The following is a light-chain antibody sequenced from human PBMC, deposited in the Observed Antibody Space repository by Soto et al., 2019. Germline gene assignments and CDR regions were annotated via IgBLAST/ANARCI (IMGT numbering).Light chain of an antibody. Sequence: EIVMTQSPATLSVSPGERATLSCRASQGVTSNLAWYQQKPGQAPRLLIYGASTRATGIPARFSGSGSGTEFTRTISSLQSEDFAVYYCQQYNNWPYTFGQGTKLEI. J-gene: IGKJ2*01. CDR2: GAS. CDR3: QQYNNWPYT. V-gene: IGKV3-15*01. CDR1: QGVTSN.